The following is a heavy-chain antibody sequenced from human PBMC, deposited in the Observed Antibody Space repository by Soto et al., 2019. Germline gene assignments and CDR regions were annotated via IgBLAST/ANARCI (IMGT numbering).Heavy chain of an antibody. D-gene: IGHD6-19*01. CDR2: IIPILGIA. CDR1: GGTFSSYT. CDR3: ARERAVAGYYFDY. J-gene: IGHJ4*02. V-gene: IGHV1-69*02. Sequence: GASVKVSCKASGGTFSSYTISWVRQAPGQGLEWMGRIIPILGIANYAQKFQGRVTITADKSTSTAYMELSSLRSEDTAVYYCARERAVAGYYFDYWGQGTLVTVSS.